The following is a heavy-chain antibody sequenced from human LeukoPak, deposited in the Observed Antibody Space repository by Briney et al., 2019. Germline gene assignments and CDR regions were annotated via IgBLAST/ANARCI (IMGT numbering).Heavy chain of an antibody. CDR2: INGGGGGGT. J-gene: IGHJ5*02. V-gene: IGHV3-23*01. CDR1: GFTFSNYA. D-gene: IGHD2-15*01. Sequence: GGSLRLSCAASGFTFSNYAMSWVRQAPGKGLEWVSGINGGGGGGTFHADSVRGRFTISRDNAKNSLYLQMNSLRAEDTAVYYCARDVVGYCSGGSCRWFDPWGQGTLVTVSS. CDR3: ARDVVGYCSGGSCRWFDP.